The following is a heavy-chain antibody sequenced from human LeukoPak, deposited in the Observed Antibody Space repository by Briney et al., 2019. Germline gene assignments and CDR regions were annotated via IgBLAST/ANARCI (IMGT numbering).Heavy chain of an antibody. Sequence: ASVKVSCKASGYTFTSYGISWVRQAPGHGLEWMGWISAYNGNTNYAQKLQGRITMTTDTSTSTAYMDLRSQRSDDTAVYYCARDYYDSSGYLRDYWGQGTLVTVSS. V-gene: IGHV1-18*01. CDR2: ISAYNGNT. D-gene: IGHD3-22*01. J-gene: IGHJ4*02. CDR3: ARDYYDSSGYLRDY. CDR1: GYTFTSYG.